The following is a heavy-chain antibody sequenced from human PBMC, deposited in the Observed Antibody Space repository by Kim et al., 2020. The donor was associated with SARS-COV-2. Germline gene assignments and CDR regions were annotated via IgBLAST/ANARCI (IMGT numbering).Heavy chain of an antibody. J-gene: IGHJ4*02. Sequence: ASVKVSCKAPGSTFSGFYVHWVREAPGRGLQWMGRIDPDSGGTKSAQMFQGRVTMTRDTSIRTVYLELSRLRSDDTAIYYCAKDQEGLEYYFDLWGQGTL. D-gene: IGHD3-3*01. V-gene: IGHV1-2*06. CDR2: IDPDSGGT. CDR3: AKDQEGLEYYFDL. CDR1: GSTFSGFY.